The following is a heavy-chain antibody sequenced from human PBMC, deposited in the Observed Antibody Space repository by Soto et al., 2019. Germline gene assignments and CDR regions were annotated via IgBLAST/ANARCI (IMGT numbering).Heavy chain of an antibody. CDR3: ARSAHCSSTSCLYYYYYYMDV. J-gene: IGHJ6*03. Sequence: GGSLRLSCAASGFTFDDYGMSWVRQAPGKGLEWVSGINWNGGSTGYADSVKGRFTISRDNAKNSLYLQMNSLRAEDTALYHCARSAHCSSTSCLYYYYYYMDVWGKGTTVTVSS. V-gene: IGHV3-20*01. D-gene: IGHD2-2*01. CDR2: INWNGGST. CDR1: GFTFDDYG.